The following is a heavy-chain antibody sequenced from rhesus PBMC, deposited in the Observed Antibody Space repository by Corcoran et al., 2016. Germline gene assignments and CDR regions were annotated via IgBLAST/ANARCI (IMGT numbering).Heavy chain of an antibody. CDR1: GGSISSSY. V-gene: IGHV4-173*01. CDR2: ISCSGGGT. J-gene: IGHJ2*01. D-gene: IGHD6-13*01. Sequence: QLQLQESGPGLVKPSETLSVTCAVSGGSISSSYWSWIRQAPGKGLERIGRISCSGGGTDYNPSLKSRVTISPDTSKNQFSLKLSSVTAADTAVYYCARVGYSSWSGYFDLWGPGTPITISS. CDR3: ARVGYSSWSGYFDL.